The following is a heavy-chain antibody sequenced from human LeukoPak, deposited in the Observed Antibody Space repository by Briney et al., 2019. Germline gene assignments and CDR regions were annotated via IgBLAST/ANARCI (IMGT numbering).Heavy chain of an antibody. CDR2: ISYDGSNK. CDR1: GFTFSSYG. D-gene: IGHD4-17*01. V-gene: IGHV3-30*18. J-gene: IGHJ4*02. CDR3: AKASPRVWTTVTTIDY. Sequence: PGRSLRLPCAASGFTFSSYGMHWVRQAPGKGPEWVAVISYDGSNKYYADSVKGRFTISRDNSKNTLYLQMNSLRAEDTAVYYCAKASPRVWTTVTTIDYWGQGTLVTVSS.